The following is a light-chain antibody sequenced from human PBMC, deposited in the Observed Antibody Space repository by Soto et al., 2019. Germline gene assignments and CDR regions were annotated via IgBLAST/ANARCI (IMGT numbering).Light chain of an antibody. CDR3: CSYAGSSTYV. Sequence: QPVLTQPASISGSPGQSITISCTGTSSDVGVHNFVSWYQQHPGKAPIVLIYEVNKRPSGISNRFSGSKSGNTASLTVSGLQAEDEAYYFCCSYAGSSTYVFGSGTKVTVL. CDR1: SSDVGVHNF. CDR2: EVN. V-gene: IGLV2-23*02. J-gene: IGLJ1*01.